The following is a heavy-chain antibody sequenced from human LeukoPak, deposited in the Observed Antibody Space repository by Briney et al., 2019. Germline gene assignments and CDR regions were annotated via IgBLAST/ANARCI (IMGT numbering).Heavy chain of an antibody. Sequence: GGSLRLSCAASGFTFSSYWLHWVRQAPGKGLVWVSRIKGDERSTNYADSVKGRFTISRDNAKNTVYLEMNSLRAEDTAVYYCVRGQLWSYYHDYWGQGALVTVSS. J-gene: IGHJ4*02. D-gene: IGHD5-18*01. CDR2: IKGDERST. V-gene: IGHV3-74*01. CDR1: GFTFSSYW. CDR3: VRGQLWSYYHDY.